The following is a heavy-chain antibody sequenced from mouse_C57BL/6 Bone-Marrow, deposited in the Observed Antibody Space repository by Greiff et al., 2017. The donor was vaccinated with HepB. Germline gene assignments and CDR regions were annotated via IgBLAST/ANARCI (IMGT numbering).Heavy chain of an antibody. CDR2: SRNKANDYTT. CDR1: GFTFSDFY. CDR3: ARDAWGLRRFAY. D-gene: IGHD2-4*01. J-gene: IGHJ3*01. V-gene: IGHV7-1*01. Sequence: EVKLMESGGGLVQSGRSLRLSCATSGFTFSDFYMEWVRQAPGKGLEWIAASRNKANDYTTEYSASVKGRFIVSRDTSQSILYLQMNALRAEDTAIYYCARDAWGLRRFAYWGQGTLVTVSA.